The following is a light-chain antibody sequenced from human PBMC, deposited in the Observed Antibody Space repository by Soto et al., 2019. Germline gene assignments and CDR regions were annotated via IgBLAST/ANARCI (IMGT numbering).Light chain of an antibody. CDR2: EVS. V-gene: IGLV2-14*01. Sequence: QSALTQPASVSASPGQSITISCTGTSSDVGRYNYVSWYQQHPGKVPKLLISEVSNRPSGVSNRFSGSKSGNTASLTISGLQSEDEAAYYCSSYTTSFTQVFGTGTKVTVL. CDR1: SSDVGRYNY. CDR3: SSYTTSFTQV. J-gene: IGLJ1*01.